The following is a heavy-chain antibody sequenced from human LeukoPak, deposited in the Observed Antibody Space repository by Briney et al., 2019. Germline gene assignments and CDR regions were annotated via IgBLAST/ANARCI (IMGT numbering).Heavy chain of an antibody. CDR3: ARGPQWRGDYYYMDV. V-gene: IGHV1-8*01. CDR2: MKPNSGNK. CDR1: GYSFTNFD. J-gene: IGHJ6*03. D-gene: IGHD6-19*01. Sequence: ASVKVSCKASGYSFTNFDINWVRQATGQGLEWMGWMKPNSGNKGYAQKFQGRVSMTMNTSITTAYMELSSLRSEDTAVYYCARGPQWRGDYYYMDVWGRGTTVTVSS.